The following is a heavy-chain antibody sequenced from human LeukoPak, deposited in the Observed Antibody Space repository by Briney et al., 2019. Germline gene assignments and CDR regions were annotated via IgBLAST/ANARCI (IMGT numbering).Heavy chain of an antibody. CDR2: IYSSGYT. V-gene: IGHV4-4*07. D-gene: IGHD1/OR15-1a*01. Sequence: SETLSLTCTVSGGAIRSHYWNWLRQPAGKGLEWIGRIYSSGYTNDNPFLKSRITMSVDMSKHQFSLRLNSVTAADTAVYYCARGEHSVDSWGQGMLVTVSS. CDR1: GGAIRSHY. J-gene: IGHJ4*02. CDR3: ARGEHSVDS.